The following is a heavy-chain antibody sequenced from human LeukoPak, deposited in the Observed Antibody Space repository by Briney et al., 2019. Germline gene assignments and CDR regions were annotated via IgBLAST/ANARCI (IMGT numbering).Heavy chain of an antibody. D-gene: IGHD3-10*01. V-gene: IGHV4-59*01. Sequence: PSETLSLTCTGSGGSISSYYWSWIRQPPGKGLEWIGYIYYSGSTKYNPSLKSRVTISVDTSKNQFSLKLSSVTAADTAVYYCARDMVRERSFDYWGQGTLVTVSS. CDR1: GGSISSYY. J-gene: IGHJ4*02. CDR3: ARDMVRERSFDY. CDR2: IYYSGST.